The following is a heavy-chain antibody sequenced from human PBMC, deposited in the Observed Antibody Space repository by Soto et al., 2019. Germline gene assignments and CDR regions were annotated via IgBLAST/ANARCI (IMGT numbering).Heavy chain of an antibody. CDR2: LHSDGSTT. D-gene: IGHD2-2*02. Sequence: EVQLVESGGGLVQRGGSLRLSCAASGFIFSSYWMHWVRQAPGKGLVWVSRLHSDGSTTSYADSVKGRFTISRDNAKNTLYLQMNSLRAEDTAVYYCARELPTAIRGGYYYSYGMDVWGQGTTVTVSS. J-gene: IGHJ6*02. CDR1: GFIFSSYW. CDR3: ARELPTAIRGGYYYSYGMDV. V-gene: IGHV3-74*01.